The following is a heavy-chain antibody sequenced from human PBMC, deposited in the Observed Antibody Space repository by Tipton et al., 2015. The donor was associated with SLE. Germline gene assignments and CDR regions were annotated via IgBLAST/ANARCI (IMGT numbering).Heavy chain of an antibody. D-gene: IGHD6-6*01. J-gene: IGHJ6*02. CDR1: GFTVSYNY. CDR2: IYTDGTT. CDR3: AKVGSASYYYYGIDV. Sequence: GSLRLSCAASGFTVSYNYMSWVRQAPGKGLQWVSVIYTDGTTHYADSVKGRFTISRDNSNNTVYLQMNSLKHEDTAVYFCAKVGSASYYYYGIDVWGQGTTVTVSS. V-gene: IGHV3-66*02.